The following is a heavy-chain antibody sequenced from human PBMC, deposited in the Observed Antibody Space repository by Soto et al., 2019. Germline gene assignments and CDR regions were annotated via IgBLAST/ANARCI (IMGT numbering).Heavy chain of an antibody. V-gene: IGHV3-33*03. J-gene: IGHJ4*02. CDR2: IYYDGSKE. D-gene: IGHD6-13*01. CDR1: GFSFSNYG. Sequence: GGSLRLSCVASGFSFSNYGIHWVRQAPGRGLEWVAFIYYDGSKEYYADSVKGRFTISRDNSKNTLYLQLNSLRADDTAVYYCAKDLGSSWPSFDYWGQGTLVTVSS. CDR3: AKDLGSSWPSFDY.